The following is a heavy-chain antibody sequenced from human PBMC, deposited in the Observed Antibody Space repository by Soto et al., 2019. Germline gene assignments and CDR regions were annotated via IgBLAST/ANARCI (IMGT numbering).Heavy chain of an antibody. Sequence: EVQLLESGGGLVQPGGSLRLSCAASGFTFSIYAMSWVRQAPGKGLEWVSAISDSGGSTYYADSVKGRFTISRDNLKNTQYLQMNSLRAEDTALYYCAKDPSSGWPHDAFDIWGQGTMVTVSS. D-gene: IGHD6-19*01. CDR2: ISDSGGST. J-gene: IGHJ3*02. V-gene: IGHV3-23*01. CDR1: GFTFSIYA. CDR3: AKDPSSGWPHDAFDI.